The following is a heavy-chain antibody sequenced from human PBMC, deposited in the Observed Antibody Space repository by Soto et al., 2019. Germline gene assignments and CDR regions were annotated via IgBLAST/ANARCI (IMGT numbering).Heavy chain of an antibody. D-gene: IGHD3-10*01. V-gene: IGHV4-39*01. CDR2: IYYSGST. CDR3: ARLGGSGPTGAWEDY. Sequence: SETLSLTCTVSGGSISSSSYYWGWIRQPPGKGLEWIGSIYYSGSTYYNSSLKSRVTISVDTSKNQFSLKLSSVTAADTAVYYCARLGGSGPTGAWEDYWGQGTLVTVSS. CDR1: GGSISSSSYY. J-gene: IGHJ4*02.